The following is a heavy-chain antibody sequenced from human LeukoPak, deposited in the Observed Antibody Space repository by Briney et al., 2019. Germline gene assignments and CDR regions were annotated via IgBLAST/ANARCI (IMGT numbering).Heavy chain of an antibody. CDR2: IYSGGST. J-gene: IGHJ4*02. Sequence: PGGSLRLSCAASGFTVSSNYMSWVRQAPGKGLEWVSVIYSGGSTYYADSVKGRFTISRDNSKNTLYLQMNSLRAEDTAVYYCAKYRYCSSNTCYRDFDYWGQGTLVTVSS. V-gene: IGHV3-66*01. D-gene: IGHD2-2*02. CDR1: GFTVSSNY. CDR3: AKYRYCSSNTCYRDFDY.